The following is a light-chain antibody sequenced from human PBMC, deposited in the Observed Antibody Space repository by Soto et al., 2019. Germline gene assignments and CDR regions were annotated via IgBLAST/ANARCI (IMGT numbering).Light chain of an antibody. CDR1: SSDVGAYNY. V-gene: IGLV2-14*01. J-gene: IGLJ2*01. CDR2: EVD. Sequence: QSVLTQPASVSGSPGQSITISCTGTSSDVGAYNYVSWYQQHPGKAPRVMIYEVDNRPSGVSHRFSGSKSGNTASLTISELQAEDEADYYCSSYTTTSSLVFGGGTKLTVL. CDR3: SSYTTTSSLV.